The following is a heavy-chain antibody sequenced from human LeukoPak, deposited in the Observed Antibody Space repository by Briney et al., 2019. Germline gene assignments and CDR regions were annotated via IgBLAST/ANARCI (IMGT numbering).Heavy chain of an antibody. Sequence: SVKVSCKASGGTFSGYAISWVRQAPGQGLEWMGGIIPIFGTANYAQKFQGRVTITADKSTSTAYMELSSLRSEDTAVYYCASYIVATIGLGDMEGAFDIWGQGTMVTVSA. CDR3: ASYIVATIGLGDMEGAFDI. V-gene: IGHV1-69*06. J-gene: IGHJ3*02. CDR1: GGTFSGYA. D-gene: IGHD5-12*01. CDR2: IIPIFGTA.